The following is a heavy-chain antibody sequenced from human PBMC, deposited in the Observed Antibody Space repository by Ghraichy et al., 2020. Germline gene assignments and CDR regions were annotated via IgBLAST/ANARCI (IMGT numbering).Heavy chain of an antibody. CDR3: ARDGGGDWGTYYYYGMDV. CDR2: ISYDGSNK. CDR1: GFTFSSYA. Sequence: GGSLRLSCAASGFTFSSYAMHWVRQAPGKGLEWVAVISYDGSNKYYADSVKGRFTISRDNSKNTLYLQMNSLRAEDTAVYYCARDGGGDWGTYYYYGMDVWGQGTTVTVSS. D-gene: IGHD7-27*01. J-gene: IGHJ6*02. V-gene: IGHV3-30-3*01.